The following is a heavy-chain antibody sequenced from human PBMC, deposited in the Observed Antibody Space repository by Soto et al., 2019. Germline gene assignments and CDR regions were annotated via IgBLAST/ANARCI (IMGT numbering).Heavy chain of an antibody. CDR3: ARALYYYDSSGYYTGLDY. CDR1: GGSFSEYY. D-gene: IGHD3-22*01. J-gene: IGHJ4*02. Sequence: SETLSLTCAVYGGSFSEYYWSWIRQPPGKGLEWIGEINHSGNTNYNPSLKSRVSISLDTSKNQFPLKLSSMTAADTAVYYCARALYYYDSSGYYTGLDYWCQGILVT. CDR2: INHSGNT. V-gene: IGHV4-34*01.